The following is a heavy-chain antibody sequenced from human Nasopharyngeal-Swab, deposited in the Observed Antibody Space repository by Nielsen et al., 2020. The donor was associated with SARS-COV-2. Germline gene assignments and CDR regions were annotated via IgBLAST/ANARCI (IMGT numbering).Heavy chain of an antibody. CDR1: GFSFSRYA. CDR3: AKGYSSGWVPYEY. J-gene: IGHJ4*02. Sequence: GESLKISCAASGFSFSRYAVHWVRQAPGKGLEWVASRLNDGSNHYHADAVKGRFTISRDNSRNSLYLHMSNLRAEDTAIYYCAKGYSSGWVPYEYWGQGTLVTVSS. D-gene: IGHD6-19*01. V-gene: IGHV3-30*02. CDR2: RLNDGSNH.